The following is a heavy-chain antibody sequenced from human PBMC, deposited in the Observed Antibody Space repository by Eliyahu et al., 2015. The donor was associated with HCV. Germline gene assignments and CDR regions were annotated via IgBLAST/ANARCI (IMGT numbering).Heavy chain of an antibody. D-gene: IGHD3-9*01. J-gene: IGHJ4*02. Sequence: SSTGMCVSWIRQPPGKALEWLALIDWKGDDFYSRSLTSRLSISKDTSKNQVALTMTHLDPVDTATYFCARLSFDSMTGFYSPFDSWGPGILVTVSS. CDR1: SSTGMC. CDR2: IDWKGDD. CDR3: ARLSFDSMTGFYSPFDS. V-gene: IGHV2-70*01.